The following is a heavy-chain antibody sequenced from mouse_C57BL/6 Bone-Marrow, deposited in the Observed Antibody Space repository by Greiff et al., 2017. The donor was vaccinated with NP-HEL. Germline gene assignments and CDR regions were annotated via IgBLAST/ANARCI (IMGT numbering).Heavy chain of an antibody. CDR1: GYTFTDYY. V-gene: IGHV1-19*01. CDR2: INPYNGGT. D-gene: IGHD2-4*01. CDR3: ARRGLRRAY. Sequence: VQLQQSGPVLVKPGASVKMSCKASGYTFTDYYMNWVKQSHGKSLEWIGVINPYNGGTSYNQKFKGKATLTVDKSSSTAYMELNSLTSEYSAVYYCARRGLRRAYWGQGTLVTVSA. J-gene: IGHJ3*01.